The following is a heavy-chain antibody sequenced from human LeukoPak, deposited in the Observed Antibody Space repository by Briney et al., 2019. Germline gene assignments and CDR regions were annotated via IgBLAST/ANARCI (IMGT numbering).Heavy chain of an antibody. CDR1: GGSISSYY. CDR3: ARAEVGATEIGY. CDR2: IYYSGST. D-gene: IGHD1-26*01. V-gene: IGHV4-59*01. J-gene: IGHJ4*02. Sequence: SETLSLTCTVSGGSISSYYWSWIRQPPGKGLEWIGYIYYSGSTNYNPSLKSRVIISVDTSKNQFSLKLSSVTAADTAVYYCARAEVGATEIGYWGQGSLVTVSS.